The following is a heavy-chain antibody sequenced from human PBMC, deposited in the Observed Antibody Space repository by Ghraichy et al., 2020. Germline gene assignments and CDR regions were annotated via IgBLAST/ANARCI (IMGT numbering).Heavy chain of an antibody. D-gene: IGHD4-17*01. CDR2: ISYDGSNK. V-gene: IGHV3-30*18. Sequence: GGSLRLSCAASGFTFSSYGMHWVRQAPGKGLEWVAVISYDGSNKYYADSVKGRFTISRDNSKNTLYLQMYSLRAEDTAVYYCAKDPGGATVTYGPFDYWGQGTLVTVSS. CDR1: GFTFSSYG. CDR3: AKDPGGATVTYGPFDY. J-gene: IGHJ4*02.